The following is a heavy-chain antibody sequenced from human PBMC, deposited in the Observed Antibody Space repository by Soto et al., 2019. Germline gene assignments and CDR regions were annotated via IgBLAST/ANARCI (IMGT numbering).Heavy chain of an antibody. D-gene: IGHD3-3*02. CDR1: GDSISTDY. V-gene: IGHV4-59*08. CDR2: IYYGGST. Sequence: PSETLSLTCTVSGDSISTDYWSWIRQSPGKGLEWIGFIYYGGSTNYNPSLKSRVTISVDTSKNQFSLKLSSVTAADTAVYYCASPKIAFYNWFDPWGQGTLVTVSS. CDR3: ASPKIAFYNWFDP. J-gene: IGHJ5*02.